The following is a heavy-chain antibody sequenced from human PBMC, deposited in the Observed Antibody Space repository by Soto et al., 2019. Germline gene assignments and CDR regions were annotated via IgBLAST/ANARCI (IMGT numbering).Heavy chain of an antibody. Sequence: GGSLRLSCAASGLSFDYYAMTWVRQSAGKGLEWVSAISGSGDNTYYADSVKGRFTISRDNSKNTLYLQLNSLRAEDTALYYCAKAFYSEYDLAYFDYWGQGTLVTVSS. CDR3: AKAFYSEYDLAYFDY. V-gene: IGHV3-23*01. J-gene: IGHJ4*02. D-gene: IGHD3-3*01. CDR1: GLSFDYYA. CDR2: ISGSGDNT.